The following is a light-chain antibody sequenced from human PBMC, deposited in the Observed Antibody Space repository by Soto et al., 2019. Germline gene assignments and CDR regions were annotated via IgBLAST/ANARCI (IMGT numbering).Light chain of an antibody. V-gene: IGLV2-8*01. CDR1: SSDVGGYNY. Sequence: QSVLTQPPAASGSPGQSVTISCTGTSSDVGGYNYVSWYQQHPGKAPKLMIYEVSKRPSGVPDRFSGSKSGNTASLTVSGLQAEDESDYYCSSYAGSHNPLVSVTGTMVTVL. CDR2: EVS. CDR3: SSYAGSHNPLV. J-gene: IGLJ1*01.